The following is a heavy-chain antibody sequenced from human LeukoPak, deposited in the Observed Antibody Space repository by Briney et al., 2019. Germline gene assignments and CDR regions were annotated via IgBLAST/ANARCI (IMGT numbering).Heavy chain of an antibody. Sequence: SETLSLTCAVYGGSFSGYYWSWIRQPPGKGLEWIGEINHSGSTNYNPSLKSRVTISVDTSKNQFSLKLSSVTAADTAVYYCARQGGVVVAANPLFDYWGQGTLVTVSS. CDR2: INHSGST. CDR1: GGSFSGYY. D-gene: IGHD2-15*01. CDR3: ARQGGVVVAANPLFDY. J-gene: IGHJ4*02. V-gene: IGHV4-34*01.